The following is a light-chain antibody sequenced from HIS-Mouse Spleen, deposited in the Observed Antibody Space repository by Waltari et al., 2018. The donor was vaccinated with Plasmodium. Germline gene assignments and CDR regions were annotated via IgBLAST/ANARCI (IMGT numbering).Light chain of an antibody. CDR3: YSTDSSGNHRV. CDR1: ALPKQY. J-gene: IGLJ3*02. V-gene: IGLV3-10*01. CDR2: EDS. Sequence: SYALTQPPSVSVSPGQTARITWSGDALPKQYAYWYQQKSGPAPVLVIYEDSKRPSGIPERCSGASSGTMATLTISGAQVEDEADYYCYSTDSSGNHRVFGGGTKLTVL.